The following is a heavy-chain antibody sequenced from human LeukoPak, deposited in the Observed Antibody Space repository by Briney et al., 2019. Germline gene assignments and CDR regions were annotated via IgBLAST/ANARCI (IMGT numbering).Heavy chain of an antibody. CDR2: ISYDGSNK. CDR3: AKERIGRDGTLGY. J-gene: IGHJ4*02. D-gene: IGHD5-24*01. V-gene: IGHV3-30*18. CDR1: GYTFSSYG. Sequence: PGGSLRLSCAASGYTFSSYGMHWVRQAPGKGLEWVAVISYDGSNKYYADSVKGRFTISRDNSKNTLYLQMNSLRAEDTAVYYCAKERIGRDGTLGYWGQGTLVTVSS.